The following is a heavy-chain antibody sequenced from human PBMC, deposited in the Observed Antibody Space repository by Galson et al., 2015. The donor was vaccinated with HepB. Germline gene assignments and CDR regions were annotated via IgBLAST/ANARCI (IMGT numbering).Heavy chain of an antibody. V-gene: IGHV3-33*01. CDR3: AREDDYGETYYFDY. J-gene: IGHJ4*02. D-gene: IGHD4-17*01. CDR2: IWYDGSNK. CDR1: GFTFSSYG. Sequence: SLRLSCAASGFTFSSYGMHWVRQAPGKGLEWVAVIWYDGSNKYYADSVKGRFTISRDNSKSTLYLQMNSLRAEDTAVYYCAREDDYGETYYFDYWGQGTLVTVSS.